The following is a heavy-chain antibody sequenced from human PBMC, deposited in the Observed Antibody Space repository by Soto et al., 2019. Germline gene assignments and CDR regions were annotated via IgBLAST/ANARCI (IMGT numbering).Heavy chain of an antibody. J-gene: IGHJ4*02. V-gene: IGHV1-18*01. D-gene: IGHD3-16*01. CDR1: GYNFDDYS. Sequence: QVQLVQSGSELKKPGASVKVSCKTSGYNFDDYSIHWVRQAPGQGLEWVGWIAVYNNRTTFGQNFKGRISMTTDLSTNTVYMELTTLRSDDTAVYYCATVKRSYVSYGEYWGQGTLVTVSS. CDR2: IAVYNNRT. CDR3: ATVKRSYVSYGEY.